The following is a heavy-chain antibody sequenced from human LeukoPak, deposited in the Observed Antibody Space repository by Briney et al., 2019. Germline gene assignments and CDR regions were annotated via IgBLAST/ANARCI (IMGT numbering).Heavy chain of an antibody. J-gene: IGHJ5*02. V-gene: IGHV4-59*08. CDR1: GGSISSYY. CDR3: ARSSSWNWFDP. D-gene: IGHD6-13*01. Sequence: SETLSLTCTVSGGSISSYYWSWIRQPPGKGLEWIGYIYYSGSTNYNPSLKSRVTISVDTSKNQFSLKLSSVTAADTAVYYCARSSSWNWFDPWGQGTLVTVSS. CDR2: IYYSGST.